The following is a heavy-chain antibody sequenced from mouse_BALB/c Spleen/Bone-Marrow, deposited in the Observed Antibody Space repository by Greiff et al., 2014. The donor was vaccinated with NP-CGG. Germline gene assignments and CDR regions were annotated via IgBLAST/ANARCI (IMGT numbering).Heavy chain of an antibody. CDR3: ARDYYGSLYAMDY. J-gene: IGHJ4*01. V-gene: IGHV2-9*02. Sequence: VKLVESGPGQVAPSQSLSITCTVSGFSLTSYGVHWVRQPPGKGLEWLGVIWAGGSTNYNSALMSRLSISKDNSKSQVFLKVNSLQTDDTAMYYCARDYYGSLYAMDYWGQGTSVTVSS. D-gene: IGHD1-1*01. CDR2: IWAGGST. CDR1: GFSLTSYG.